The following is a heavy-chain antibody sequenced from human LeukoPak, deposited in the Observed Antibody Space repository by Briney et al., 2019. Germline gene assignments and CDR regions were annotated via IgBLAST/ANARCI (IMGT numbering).Heavy chain of an antibody. V-gene: IGHV4-30-4*01. CDR1: GGSISSGDYY. Sequence: SETLSLTCTVSGGSISSGDYYWSWIRQPPGKGLEWTGYIYYSGSTYYNPSLKSRVTISVDTSKNQFSLKLSSVTAADTAVYYCAFNPYYDSSGSLWYWGQGTLVTVSS. J-gene: IGHJ4*02. CDR2: IYYSGST. D-gene: IGHD3-22*01. CDR3: AFNPYYDSSGSLWY.